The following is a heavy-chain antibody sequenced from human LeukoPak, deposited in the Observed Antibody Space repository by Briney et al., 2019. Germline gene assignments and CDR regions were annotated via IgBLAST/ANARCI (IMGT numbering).Heavy chain of an antibody. CDR3: ARDIGGSGYDYYHYHMDV. D-gene: IGHD3-3*01. Sequence: SETLSLTCTGSGGSISTSYWTWIRQSPGKALEWIGYIYYSGSTNYNHSLKSRVTMSVDTSKNQFSLKLSSATAADTAVYYCARDIGGSGYDYYHYHMDVWGKGTTVTVSS. J-gene: IGHJ6*03. V-gene: IGHV4-59*01. CDR1: GGSISTSY. CDR2: IYYSGST.